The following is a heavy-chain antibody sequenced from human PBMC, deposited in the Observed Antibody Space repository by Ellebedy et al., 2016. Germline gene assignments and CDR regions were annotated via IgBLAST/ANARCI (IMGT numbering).Heavy chain of an antibody. CDR1: GFTFSSHW. J-gene: IGHJ4*02. CDR3: ARDPRVVVSYFDY. V-gene: IGHV3-74*01. Sequence: GESLKISCAVSGFTFSSHWMHWVRQAPGKGLVWVSRISTDGSSTNYADSVKGRFTISRDNAKNTLYLQMNSLRAEDTAVYYCARDPRVVVSYFDYWGQGTLVSVSS. D-gene: IGHD2-2*01. CDR2: ISTDGSST.